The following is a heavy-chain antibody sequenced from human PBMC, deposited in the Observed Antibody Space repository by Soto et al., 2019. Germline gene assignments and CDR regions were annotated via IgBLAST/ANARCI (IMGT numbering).Heavy chain of an antibody. CDR3: ARHPFDKAPMANPLKPRPHWFDP. CDR2: IYYSGST. CDR1: GGSISSSSYY. Sequence: QLQLQESGPGLVKPSETLSLTCTVSGGSISSSSYYWGWIRQPPGKGLEWIGSIYYSGSTYYNPSLKSRVTISVDTSKNQFSLKLSSVTAADTAVYYCARHPFDKAPMANPLKPRPHWFDPWGQGTLVTVSS. V-gene: IGHV4-39*01. J-gene: IGHJ5*02. D-gene: IGHD3-9*01.